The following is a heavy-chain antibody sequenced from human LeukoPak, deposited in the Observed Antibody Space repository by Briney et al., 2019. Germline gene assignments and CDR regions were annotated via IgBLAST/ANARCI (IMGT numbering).Heavy chain of an antibody. D-gene: IGHD3-16*02. CDR3: ARSYYDYVWGSYRQGYYFDY. V-gene: IGHV4-34*01. CDR1: GGSFGGYY. CDR2: MNHSGST. J-gene: IGHJ4*02. Sequence: SETLSLTCAVYGGSFGGYYWCWIRQPSGKALEWIGEMNHSGSTNYNPSLKSRVTISVDTSKNQFSLKLSSVTAADTAVYYCARSYYDYVWGSYRQGYYFDYWGQGTLVTVSS.